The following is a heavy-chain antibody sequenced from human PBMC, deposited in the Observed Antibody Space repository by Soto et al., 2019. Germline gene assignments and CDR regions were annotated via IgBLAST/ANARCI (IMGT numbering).Heavy chain of an antibody. CDR3: ARAKRYFDELYYYYYMDV. J-gene: IGHJ6*03. V-gene: IGHV1-8*01. CDR2: MNPNSGNT. D-gene: IGHD3-9*01. Sequence: QVQLVQSGAEVKKPGASVKVSCKASGYTFTSYDINWVRQATGQGLEWMGWMNPNSGNTGYAQKFKGRVTMTRNTSISTAYMELSSLRSEDTAVYYCARAKRYFDELYYYYYMDVWGKGTTVTVSS. CDR1: GYTFTSYD.